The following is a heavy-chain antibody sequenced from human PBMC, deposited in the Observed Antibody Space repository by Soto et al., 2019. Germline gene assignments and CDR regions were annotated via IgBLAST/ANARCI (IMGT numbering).Heavy chain of an antibody. CDR2: IYYSGST. CDR1: GCSISSGGYY. Sequence: TLSLTFTVSGCSISSGGYYWSWIRQHPGKGLEWIGYIYYSGSTYYNPSLKSRVTISVDTSKNQFSLKLSSVTAADTAVYYCAREGRIVATTQHAYNWFDPWGQGTLVTVSS. V-gene: IGHV4-31*03. J-gene: IGHJ5*02. D-gene: IGHD5-12*01. CDR3: AREGRIVATTQHAYNWFDP.